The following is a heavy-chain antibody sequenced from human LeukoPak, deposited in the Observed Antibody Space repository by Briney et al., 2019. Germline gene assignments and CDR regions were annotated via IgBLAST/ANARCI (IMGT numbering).Heavy chain of an antibody. J-gene: IGHJ4*02. V-gene: IGHV4-34*01. CDR2: INHSGST. D-gene: IGHD4-23*01. CDR1: GGSISDAAYY. CDR3: ASPRGPYGGKGKGGIDY. Sequence: SETLSLTCTVSGGSISDAAYYWSWVRQPPGKGLEWIGEINHSGSTNYNPSLKSRVTISVDTSKNQFSLKLSSVTAADTAVYYCASPRGPYGGKGKGGIDYWGQGTLVTVSS.